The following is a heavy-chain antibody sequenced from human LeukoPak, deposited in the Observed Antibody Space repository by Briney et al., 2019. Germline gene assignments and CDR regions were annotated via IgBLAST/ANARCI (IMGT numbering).Heavy chain of an antibody. CDR2: IDPIDSYT. Sequence: GESLKISCKGSGYRFTTYWISWVRQMPGKGLEWMGRIDPIDSYTNYNPSLQGHVIISVDKSTSTVYLQCSSLQASDTAIYFWARQCNWGYDRFDPWGQGTLVSVSS. V-gene: IGHV5-10-1*01. D-gene: IGHD7-27*01. CDR3: ARQCNWGYDRFDP. J-gene: IGHJ5*02. CDR1: GYRFTTYW.